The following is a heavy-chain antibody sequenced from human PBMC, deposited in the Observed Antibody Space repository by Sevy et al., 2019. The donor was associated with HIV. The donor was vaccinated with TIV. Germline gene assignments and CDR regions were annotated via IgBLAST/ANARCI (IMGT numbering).Heavy chain of an antibody. Sequence: GGSLRLSCTASGFTFSNHAMHWVRQGPGKGPEWVAFIRNDGSHEYYADSVKGRFTISRDNSKNTLYLQMNSLRPEDTAVYYCARGRKVLLVVYAIPFDAFDIWGQGTMVTVSS. CDR2: IRNDGSHE. CDR3: ARGRKVLLVVYAIPFDAFDI. CDR1: GFTFSNHA. D-gene: IGHD2-8*02. V-gene: IGHV3-30*02. J-gene: IGHJ3*02.